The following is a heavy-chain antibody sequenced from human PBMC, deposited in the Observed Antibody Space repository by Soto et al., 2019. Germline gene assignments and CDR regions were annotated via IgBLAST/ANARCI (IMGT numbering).Heavy chain of an antibody. J-gene: IGHJ4*02. V-gene: IGHV3-7*03. D-gene: IGHD2-2*01. CDR1: GFAFTSSW. CDR3: ARESPFIVVVPAASDY. CDR2: IKQDGSEK. Sequence: PGGSLRLSCATTGFAFTSSWMSWVRQATGKGLEWVANIKQDGSEKYYVDSVKGRFTISRDNAKNSMYLQMNSLRAEDTAVYYCARESPFIVVVPAASDYWGQGT.